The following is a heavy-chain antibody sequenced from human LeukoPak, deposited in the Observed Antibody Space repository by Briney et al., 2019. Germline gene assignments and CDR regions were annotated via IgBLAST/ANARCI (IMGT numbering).Heavy chain of an antibody. D-gene: IGHD4-17*01. V-gene: IGHV4-61*01. J-gene: IGHJ5*02. Sequence: SETLSLTCTVSGGSVSSGSYHWSWIRQPPGKGLEWIGYTHYSGNTYYNPSLKSRVTISLDTSKKQFSLWLRSVTAADTAVYYCARVRGDYVNLFDPWGQGTPVTVSS. CDR3: ARVRGDYVNLFDP. CDR1: GGSVSSGSYH. CDR2: THYSGNT.